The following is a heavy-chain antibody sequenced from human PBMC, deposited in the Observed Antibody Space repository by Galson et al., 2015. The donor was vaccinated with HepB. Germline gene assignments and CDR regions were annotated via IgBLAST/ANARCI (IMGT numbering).Heavy chain of an antibody. CDR1: GFIFSSYA. CDR2: ISYDGSNK. Sequence: SLRLSCAASGFIFSSYAMHWVRQAPGKGLEWVAVISYDGSNKYYADSVKGRFTISRDNSKNTLYLQMNSLRAEDTAVYYCAKDDYDILTGSGAFDIWGQGTMVTVSS. CDR3: AKDDYDILTGSGAFDI. V-gene: IGHV3-30*04. J-gene: IGHJ3*02. D-gene: IGHD3-9*01.